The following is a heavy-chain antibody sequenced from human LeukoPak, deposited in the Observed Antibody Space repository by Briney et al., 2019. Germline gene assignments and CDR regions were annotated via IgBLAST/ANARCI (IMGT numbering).Heavy chain of an antibody. CDR2: ISSSGGST. V-gene: IGHV3-23*01. CDR1: GFTFGSYA. D-gene: IGHD1-14*01. Sequence: GGSLRLSCAASGFTFGSYAMSWVRQAPGKGLEWVSAISSSGGSTYYADSVKGRFTISRDNSKNTLYLQMNSLRAEDTAVYYCATTDNLSGSPTIDYWGQRTLVTVSS. J-gene: IGHJ4*02. CDR3: ATTDNLSGSPTIDY.